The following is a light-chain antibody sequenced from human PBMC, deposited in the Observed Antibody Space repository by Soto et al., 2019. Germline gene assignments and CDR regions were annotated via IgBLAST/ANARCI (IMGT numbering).Light chain of an antibody. J-gene: IGKJ1*01. CDR2: GAS. Sequence: EIVMTQSPATLSVSPGERATLSCRASQSVGTDLAWYQQKPGQGPRLLIYGASTRFSGVPARFSGSGSGTDFTLTIDSLQSEDFAVYYCQQYNKWPQWTFGQGTKVDLK. V-gene: IGKV3-15*01. CDR1: QSVGTD. CDR3: QQYNKWPQWT.